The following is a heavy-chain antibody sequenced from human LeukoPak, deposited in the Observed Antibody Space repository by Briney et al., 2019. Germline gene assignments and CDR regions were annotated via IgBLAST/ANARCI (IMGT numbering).Heavy chain of an antibody. D-gene: IGHD2-2*01. V-gene: IGHV6-1*01. J-gene: IGHJ4*02. CDR2: TYYRSKWYD. CDR3: AKDRDIVVVPAANIDY. CDR1: GDTVSTNSGV. Sequence: SQTLSLTCAISGDTVSTNSGVWNWIRQSPSRGLEWLGRTYYRSKWYDDYAASVRSRITINPDTSKNQFSLQLTPVTPEDTAVYYCAKDRDIVVVPAANIDYWGQGTLVTVSS.